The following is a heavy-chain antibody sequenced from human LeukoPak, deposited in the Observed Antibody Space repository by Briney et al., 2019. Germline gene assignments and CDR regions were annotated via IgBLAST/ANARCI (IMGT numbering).Heavy chain of an antibody. CDR3: ARGRPGYSSSWYMAFGGSAFYI. CDR1: GGSFSGYY. D-gene: IGHD6-13*01. Sequence: SETLSLTCAVYGGSFSGYYWSWIRQPPGKGLEWRGEINHSGSTNYNPSLKSRVTISVDTSKTQFSLKLSSVTAADTAVYYCARGRPGYSSSWYMAFGGSAFYIWGQGTMVTVSS. V-gene: IGHV4-34*01. J-gene: IGHJ3*02. CDR2: INHSGST.